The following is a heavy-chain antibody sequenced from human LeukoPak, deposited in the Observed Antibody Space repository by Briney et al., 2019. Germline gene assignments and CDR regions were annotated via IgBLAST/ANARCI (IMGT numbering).Heavy chain of an antibody. J-gene: IGHJ4*02. D-gene: IGHD3-22*01. CDR2: IYPGDSDT. CDR1: GYSFTSYW. Sequence: GESLKISCKGSGYSFTSYWIGWVRQMPGKGLEWMGIIYPGDSDTRYSPSFQGQVTISADKSISTAYLQWSSLKASDTAMYYCARTNYYDSSGYYYATYEFDYWGQGTLVTVSS. CDR3: ARTNYYDSSGYYYATYEFDY. V-gene: IGHV5-51*01.